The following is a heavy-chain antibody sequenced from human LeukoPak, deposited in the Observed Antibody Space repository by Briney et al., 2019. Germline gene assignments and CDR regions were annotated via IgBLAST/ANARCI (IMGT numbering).Heavy chain of an antibody. CDR2: ISRTGTYI. J-gene: IGHJ4*02. Sequence: GGSLRLSCEASGFTFSSYNMKWVRQAPGEGLEWVSSISRTGTYIYYADPVKGRFTVSRDNAQNSLYLQMNSLRVEDTAVYYCARVLETDCTGGSCYSGLDYWGQGTLVTVSS. V-gene: IGHV3-21*01. D-gene: IGHD2-15*01. CDR1: GFTFSSYN. CDR3: ARVLETDCTGGSCYSGLDY.